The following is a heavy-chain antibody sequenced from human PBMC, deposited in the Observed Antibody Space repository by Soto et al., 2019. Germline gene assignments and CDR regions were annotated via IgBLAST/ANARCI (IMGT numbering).Heavy chain of an antibody. V-gene: IGHV4-31*03. D-gene: IGHD2-8*01. CDR2: IDTNGDT. J-gene: IGHJ4*02. CDR1: GDSLRRGFHH. Sequence: QVQLQESGSGLVKSSQNLSLDCSVSGDSLRRGFHHWSWIRQTPGKGLQLIGYIDTNGDTHYDPSLRNRLNMSIVTTESRFSLKVTSVTAADTAVYYCARGTVYYCPNDKCGFFFDHWGQAALVTVTS. CDR3: ARGTVYYCPNDKCGFFFDH.